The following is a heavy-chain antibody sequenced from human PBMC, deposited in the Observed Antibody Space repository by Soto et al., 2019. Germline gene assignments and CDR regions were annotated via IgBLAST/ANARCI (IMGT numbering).Heavy chain of an antibody. J-gene: IGHJ4*02. CDR1: GGTFSSYA. V-gene: IGHV1-69*01. D-gene: IGHD1-26*01. CDR3: ARGRGSGTYAPVGY. Sequence: QVQLVQSGAEAKKPGSSVKVSCKASGGTFSSYAISWVRQAPGQGLEWMGGVIPMFGSSNYAQKFQGRVTITADESTSTAYMELNSLRFEGTAVYYCARGRGSGTYAPVGYWGQGTLVTVSS. CDR2: VIPMFGSS.